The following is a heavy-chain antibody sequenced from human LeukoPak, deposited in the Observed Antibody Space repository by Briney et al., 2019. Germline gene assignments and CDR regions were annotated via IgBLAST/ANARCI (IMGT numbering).Heavy chain of an antibody. CDR3: ARQRPEYYDFWSGLSGGYYYMDV. Sequence: SETLSLTCAVYGGSFSGYYWSWIRQPPGKGLEWIGEINHSGSTNYNPSLKSRVTISVDTSKNQFSLKLSSVTAADTAVYYCARQRPEYYDFWSGLSGGYYYMDVWGKGTTVTVSS. V-gene: IGHV4-34*01. J-gene: IGHJ6*03. CDR1: GGSFSGYY. CDR2: INHSGST. D-gene: IGHD3-3*01.